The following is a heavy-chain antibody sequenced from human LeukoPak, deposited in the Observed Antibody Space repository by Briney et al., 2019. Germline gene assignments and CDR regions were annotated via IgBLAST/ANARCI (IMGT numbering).Heavy chain of an antibody. CDR3: ARGYYDSSGYYFPFDY. CDR2: IYSGGST. J-gene: IGHJ4*02. Sequence: GGSLRLSCAASGFTVSSNYMSWGRQAPGKGLEWVSVIYSGGSTYYADSVKGRFTISRDNSKNTLYLQMSSLRAEDTAVYYCARGYYDSSGYYFPFDYWGQGTLVTVSS. D-gene: IGHD3-22*01. CDR1: GFTVSSNY. V-gene: IGHV3-53*01.